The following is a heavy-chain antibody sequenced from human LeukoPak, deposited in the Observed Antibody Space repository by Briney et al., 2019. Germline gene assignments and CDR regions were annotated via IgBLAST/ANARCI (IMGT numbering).Heavy chain of an antibody. J-gene: IGHJ5*02. D-gene: IGHD2-8*01. V-gene: IGHV1-69*05. CDR2: IIPIFGTA. CDR3: ARGPCTNSVCYSGWFDP. CDR1: GGTFSSYA. Sequence: EASVKVSCKASGGTFSSYAISWVRQAPGQGLEWMGGIIPIFGTANYAQKFQGRVTITTDESTSTAYMELSSLRSEDTAVYYCARGPCTNSVCYSGWFDPWGQGTLVTVSS.